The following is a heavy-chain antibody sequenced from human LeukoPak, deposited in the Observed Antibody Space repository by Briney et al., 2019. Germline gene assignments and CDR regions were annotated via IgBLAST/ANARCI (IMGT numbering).Heavy chain of an antibody. CDR2: FYTSGST. CDR3: ARHRPSDYGDLYYFDY. V-gene: IGHV4-4*09. Sequence: SETLSLTCTVSGGSISSYYWSWIRQPPGKGLEWIGYFYTSGSTNYNPSLKSRVTISVDTSKNQFSLKLSSVTAADTAVYYCARHRPSDYGDLYYFDYWGQGTLVTVSS. D-gene: IGHD4-17*01. CDR1: GGSISSYY. J-gene: IGHJ4*02.